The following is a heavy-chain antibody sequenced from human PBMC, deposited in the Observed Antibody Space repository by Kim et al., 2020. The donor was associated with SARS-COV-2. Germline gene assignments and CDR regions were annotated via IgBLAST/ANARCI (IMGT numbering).Heavy chain of an antibody. CDR2: ISYDGSNK. CDR1: GFTFSSYG. D-gene: IGHD3-22*01. V-gene: IGHV3-30*18. Sequence: GGSLRLSCAASGFTFSSYGMHWVRQAPGKGLEWVAVISYDGSNKYYADSVKGRFTISRDNSKNTLYLQMNSLRAEDTAVYYCAKDRVTYYYDSSGYSRSLIDAWGQGTTVTVSS. J-gene: IGHJ6*02. CDR3: AKDRVTYYYDSSGYSRSLIDA.